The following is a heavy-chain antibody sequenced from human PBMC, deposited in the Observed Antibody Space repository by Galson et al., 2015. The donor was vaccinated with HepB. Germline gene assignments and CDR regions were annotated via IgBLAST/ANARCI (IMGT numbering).Heavy chain of an antibody. J-gene: IGHJ4*02. Sequence: LRLSCAASGFTFSSYAMSWVRQAPGKGLEWVSAISGSGGSTYYADSVKGRFTISRDNSKNTLYLQMNSLRAEDTAVYYCAKESGYDMRGNYDCWGQGTLVTVSS. D-gene: IGHD5-12*01. CDR2: ISGSGGST. CDR1: GFTFSSYA. V-gene: IGHV3-23*01. CDR3: AKESGYDMRGNYDC.